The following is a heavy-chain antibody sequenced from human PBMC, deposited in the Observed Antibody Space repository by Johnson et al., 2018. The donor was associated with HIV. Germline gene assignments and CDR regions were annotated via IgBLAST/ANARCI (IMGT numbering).Heavy chain of an antibody. V-gene: IGHV3-33*08. J-gene: IGHJ3*02. CDR2: IRYDGSNK. Sequence: VQLVESGGGVVQPGRSLRLSCAASGFTFSSYAMHWVRQAPGQGLEWVAFIRYDGSNKYYADSVTGRFTISRANSKNTLDLQMNSLSAEDTAVYYCARDQGSNDYGDYSGRSDAFDIWGQGTMVTVSS. CDR1: GFTFSSYA. CDR3: ARDQGSNDYGDYSGRSDAFDI. D-gene: IGHD4-17*01.